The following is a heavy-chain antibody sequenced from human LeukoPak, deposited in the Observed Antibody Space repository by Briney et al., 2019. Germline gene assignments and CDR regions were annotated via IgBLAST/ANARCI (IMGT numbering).Heavy chain of an antibody. CDR2: ISWNSNNI. J-gene: IGHJ4*02. V-gene: IGHV3-9*01. CDR1: GFTFDDYA. CDR3: AKGSGGATNGVFDY. D-gene: IGHD1-1*01. Sequence: GRSLRLSCVASGFTFDDYAMHWVRQAPGKGLEWVSGISWNSNNIGYADSVKGRFTISRDNAKNSLYLQMNSLRAEDTALYYCAKGSGGATNGVFDYWGQGTLATVSS.